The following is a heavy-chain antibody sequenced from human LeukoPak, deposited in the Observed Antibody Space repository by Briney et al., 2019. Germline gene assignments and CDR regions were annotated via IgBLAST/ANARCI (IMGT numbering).Heavy chain of an antibody. CDR2: IYYSGST. CDR1: GGSISSYY. J-gene: IGHJ4*02. D-gene: IGHD6-19*01. V-gene: IGHV4-59*01. Sequence: SETLSLTCTVSGGSISSYYWSWIRQPPGKGLEWIANIYYSGSTNYSPSLRSRVTISVDTSKNQFSLELTSVTAADTAVYYCARGVWSSGWSAYYFDYWGQGTLVTVS. CDR3: ARGVWSSGWSAYYFDY.